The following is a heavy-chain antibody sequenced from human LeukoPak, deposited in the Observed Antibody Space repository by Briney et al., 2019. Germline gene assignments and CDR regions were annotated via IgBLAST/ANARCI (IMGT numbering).Heavy chain of an antibody. J-gene: IGHJ6*02. CDR2: ISYDGSNK. V-gene: IGHV3-30*04. CDR1: GFTFSSYA. CDR3: ARDYYDSSGPASMDV. Sequence: PGGSLRLSCAASGFTFSSYAMHWVRQAPGKGLEWVAVISYDGSNKYYADSVKGRYTISRDNSKNTLYLQMNSLRAEDTAVYYCARDYYDSSGPASMDVWGQGTTVTVSS. D-gene: IGHD3-22*01.